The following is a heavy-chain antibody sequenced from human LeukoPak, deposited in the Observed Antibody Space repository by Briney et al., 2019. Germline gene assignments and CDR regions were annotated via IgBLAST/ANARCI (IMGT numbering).Heavy chain of an antibody. CDR2: VVPMFGIR. V-gene: IGHV1-69*04. D-gene: IGHD5-12*01. Sequence: SVKVSCKTSGGTFNNYAISWVRQAPGQGREWMGSVVPMFGIRNYPQTFRGRVNITADKATNTVYMELRSLRAEDTAIYYCATEPSRSYSFDHLDFWGLGTPVTVSS. J-gene: IGHJ4*02. CDR1: GGTFNNYA. CDR3: ATEPSRSYSFDHLDF.